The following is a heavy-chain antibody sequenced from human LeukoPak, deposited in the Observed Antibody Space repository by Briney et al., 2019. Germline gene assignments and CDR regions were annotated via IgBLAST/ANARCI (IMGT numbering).Heavy chain of an antibody. CDR2: ISGSGGST. D-gene: IGHD3-3*01. CDR3: ARDPGYYDFWSGYYTTPDAFDI. J-gene: IGHJ3*02. V-gene: IGHV3-23*01. Sequence: PGGSLRLSCAASGFTFSSYAMSWVRQAPGKGLEWVSAISGSGGSTYYADSVKGRFTISRDNSKNTLYLQMNSLRAEDTAVYYCARDPGYYDFWSGYYTTPDAFDIWGQGTMVTVSS. CDR1: GFTFSSYA.